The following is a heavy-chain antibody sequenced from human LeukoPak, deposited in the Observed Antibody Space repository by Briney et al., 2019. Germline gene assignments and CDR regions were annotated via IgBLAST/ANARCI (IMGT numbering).Heavy chain of an antibody. CDR2: ISGSGGST. D-gene: IGHD3-22*01. J-gene: IGHJ4*02. CDR3: ARYHYDSSGYPLLRFDY. CDR1: GFTFSSYA. Sequence: GGSLGLSCAASGFTFSSYAMSWVRQAPGKGLEWVSAISGSGGSTYYADSVKGRFTISRDNSKNTLYLQMNSLRAEDTAVYYCARYHYDSSGYPLLRFDYWGQGTLVTVSS. V-gene: IGHV3-23*01.